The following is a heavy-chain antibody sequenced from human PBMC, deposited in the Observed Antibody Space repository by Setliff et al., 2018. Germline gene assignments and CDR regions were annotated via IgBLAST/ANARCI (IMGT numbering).Heavy chain of an antibody. CDR2: INPNTGGT. V-gene: IGHV1-2*02. CDR1: GYAVTGYH. J-gene: IGHJ4*02. Sequence: VASVKVSCKASGYAVTGYHIHWVRQAPGQGPEWMGWINPNTGGTNYAQKFQGRVTMTRDTSITTAYMELSRLRSDDTAVYYCARAGSAPARRKGVFEYWGQGTLVTVSS. CDR3: ARAGSAPARRKGVFEY. D-gene: IGHD6-6*01.